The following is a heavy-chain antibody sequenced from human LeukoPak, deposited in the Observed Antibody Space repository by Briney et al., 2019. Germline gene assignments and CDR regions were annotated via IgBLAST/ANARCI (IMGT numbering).Heavy chain of an antibody. J-gene: IGHJ5*02. V-gene: IGHV3-23*01. CDR2: ISGSGSNT. CDR3: AKAVTYNWFDP. CDR1: GFTFSSHS. Sequence: GGSLRLSCAASGFTFSSHSMNWVRQAPGKGLEWVSGISGSGSNTYYADSVKGRFTISRDNSKNRLYLQMNSLRAEDTAVYYCAKAVTYNWFDPWGQGTLVSVSS. D-gene: IGHD4-17*01.